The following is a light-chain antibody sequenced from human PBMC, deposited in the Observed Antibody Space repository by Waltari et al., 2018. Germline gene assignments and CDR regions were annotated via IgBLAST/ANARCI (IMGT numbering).Light chain of an antibody. CDR2: LGS. CDR1: QSLLHSIGDNY. V-gene: IGKV2-28*01. Sequence: DIVMTQYPLSLPVTPGEPASISCRYRQSLLHSIGDNYLDWYLQKPGQSPQLLIYLGSNRASGVPDRFSGSGSGTDFTLKISRVEAEDVGVYYCMQALQTPWTFGQGTKVEIK. J-gene: IGKJ1*01. CDR3: MQALQTPWT.